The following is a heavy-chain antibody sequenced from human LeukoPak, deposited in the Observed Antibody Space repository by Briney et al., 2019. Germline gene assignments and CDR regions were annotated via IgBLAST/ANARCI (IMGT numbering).Heavy chain of an antibody. Sequence: SETLSPTCSVSGASISSHYWSWIRQPPGKGLEWIGYIYYSVRTNYNPSLKSRVTISVDMPNNQFSLKMSSVTAADTAVYYCARVTGYVMEDYFDYWGQGTLVTVSS. J-gene: IGHJ4*02. CDR3: ARVTGYVMEDYFDY. CDR2: IYYSVRT. V-gene: IGHV4-59*11. D-gene: IGHD6-13*01. CDR1: GASISSHY.